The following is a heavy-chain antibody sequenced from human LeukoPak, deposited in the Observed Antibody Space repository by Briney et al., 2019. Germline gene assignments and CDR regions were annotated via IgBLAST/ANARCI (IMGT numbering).Heavy chain of an antibody. V-gene: IGHV4-38-2*01. J-gene: IGHJ4*02. CDR1: SYSISNGYY. D-gene: IGHD3-10*01. CDR3: ATSISMLRGTAY. Sequence: SETLSLTCAVSSYSISNGYYWGWIRQPPGKGLEWIGSVSHSGSTYYIPSLRSRVTISLDTSKNQFSLKLSSVTAADTAVYYCATSISMLRGTAYWGQGTLVTVSS. CDR2: VSHSGST.